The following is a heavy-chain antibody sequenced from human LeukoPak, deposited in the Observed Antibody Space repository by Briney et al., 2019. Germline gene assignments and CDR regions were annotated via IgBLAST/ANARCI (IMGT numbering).Heavy chain of an antibody. CDR2: INPSGGST. J-gene: IGHJ4*02. V-gene: IGHV1-46*01. D-gene: IGHD1-26*01. CDR1: GYTFTSYY. Sequence: ASVKVSCKASGYTFTSYYMHWVRQAPGQGLEWMGIINPSGGSTSYAQKFQGRVTMTRDTSTSTVYMELSSLRSEDTAVYYCARVALGGGYYIPWADYWGQGTLVTVSS. CDR3: ARVALGGGYYIPWADY.